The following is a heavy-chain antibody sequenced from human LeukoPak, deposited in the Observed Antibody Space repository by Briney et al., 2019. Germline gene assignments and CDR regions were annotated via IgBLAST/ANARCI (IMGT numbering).Heavy chain of an antibody. J-gene: IGHJ4*02. Sequence: ASVKVSCKASGYTFTSYGISWVRQAPGQGLEWMGWISAYNGNTNYAQKLQGRVTMTTGTSTSTAYMELRSLRSDDTAVYYCARDQSGYSYVDYWGQGTLVTVSS. D-gene: IGHD5-18*01. CDR3: ARDQSGYSYVDY. CDR2: ISAYNGNT. CDR1: GYTFTSYG. V-gene: IGHV1-18*01.